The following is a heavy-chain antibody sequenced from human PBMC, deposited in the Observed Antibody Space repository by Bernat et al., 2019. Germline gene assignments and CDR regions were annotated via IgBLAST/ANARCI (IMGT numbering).Heavy chain of an antibody. D-gene: IGHD2-2*01. CDR2: ISGSGNT. Sequence: EVQLVESGGGLVHPGGSLRLSCAASGFTFGSYGMSWVRQPPGKGLEWVSFISGSGNTYYSASVKGRLTICRDNSKNTLFLQINSLRAEDTAVYYCAKDREVPLFDCWGQGTLVTVS. CDR3: AKDREVPLFDC. V-gene: IGHV3-23*04. J-gene: IGHJ4*02. CDR1: GFTFGSYG.